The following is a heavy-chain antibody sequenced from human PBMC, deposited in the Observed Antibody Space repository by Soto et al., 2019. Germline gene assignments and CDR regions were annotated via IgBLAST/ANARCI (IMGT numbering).Heavy chain of an antibody. D-gene: IGHD2-21*02. CDR1: GGSFSGYY. V-gene: IGHV4-34*01. Sequence: PSETLSLTCTVSGGSFSGYYWSWIRQPPGKGLEWIGEINHSGSTNYNPSLKSRVTISVDTSKNQFSLKLSSVTAADTAVYYCAGAKGEGTKVTGNYYYYGMDVWGQGTTVTVSS. CDR2: INHSGST. J-gene: IGHJ6*02. CDR3: AGAKGEGTKVTGNYYYYGMDV.